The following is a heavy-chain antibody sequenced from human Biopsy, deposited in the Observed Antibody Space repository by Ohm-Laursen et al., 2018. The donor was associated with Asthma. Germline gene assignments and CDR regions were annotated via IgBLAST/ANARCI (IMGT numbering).Heavy chain of an antibody. CDR3: ARGDSSNWSHYYFDY. V-gene: IGHV3-53*01. Sequence: SLRLSCTASGFAVSRDYMFWVRQAPGKGLEWVSVIYSGGTSHTADSVRGRFTISRDYSKNTLYLQIQSLRAEDTAVYYCARGDSSNWSHYYFDYWGQGTLVTVSS. CDR1: GFAVSRDY. CDR2: IYSGGTS. J-gene: IGHJ4*02. D-gene: IGHD3-22*01.